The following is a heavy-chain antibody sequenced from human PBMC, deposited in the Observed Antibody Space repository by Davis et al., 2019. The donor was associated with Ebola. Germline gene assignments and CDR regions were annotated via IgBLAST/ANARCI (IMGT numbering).Heavy chain of an antibody. Sequence: PGGSLRLSCAASGFTFSSYGMHWVRQAPGKGLEWVAVISSDGSDKYYEDSVKGRFTISRDNVKNSLFLQMNSLRDDDTAVYYCSRDGTTALDYWGQGALVTVSS. V-gene: IGHV3-33*08. CDR3: SRDGTTALDY. CDR2: ISSDGSDK. D-gene: IGHD1-14*01. J-gene: IGHJ4*02. CDR1: GFTFSSYG.